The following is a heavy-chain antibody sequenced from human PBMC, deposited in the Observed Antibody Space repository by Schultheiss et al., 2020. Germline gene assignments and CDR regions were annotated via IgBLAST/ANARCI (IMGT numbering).Heavy chain of an antibody. CDR3: ARGRAVARFGWFDP. D-gene: IGHD6-19*01. CDR2: IIPIFGTA. Sequence: SVKVSCKASGGTFSSYAISWVRQAPGQGLEWMGGIIPIFGTANYAQKFQGRVTMTTDTSTSTAYMELSRLRSDDTAVYYCARGRAVARFGWFDPWGQGTLVTVAS. J-gene: IGHJ5*02. V-gene: IGHV1-69*05. CDR1: GGTFSSYA.